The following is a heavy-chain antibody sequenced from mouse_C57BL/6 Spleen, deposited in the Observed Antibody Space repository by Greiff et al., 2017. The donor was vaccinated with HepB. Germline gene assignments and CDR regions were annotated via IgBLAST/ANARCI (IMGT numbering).Heavy chain of an antibody. CDR3: TRLLRVTTVYLDY. CDR2: IDPETGGT. V-gene: IGHV1-15*01. J-gene: IGHJ2*01. CDR1: GYTFTDYE. Sequence: VQGVESGAELVRPGASVTLSCKASGYTFTDYEMHWVKQTPVHGLEWIGAIDPETGGTAYNQKFKGKAILTADKSSSTAYMELRSLTSEDSAVYYCTRLLRVTTVYLDYWGQGTTLTVSS. D-gene: IGHD2-3*01.